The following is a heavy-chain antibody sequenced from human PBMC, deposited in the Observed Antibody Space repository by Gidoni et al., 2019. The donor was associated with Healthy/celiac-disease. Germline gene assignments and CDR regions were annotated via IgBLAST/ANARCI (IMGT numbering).Heavy chain of an antibody. V-gene: IGHV3-53*02. CDR3: ARESYYYDSSGGIDY. D-gene: IGHD3-22*01. CDR2: IYSGGST. J-gene: IGHJ4*02. Sequence: EVQLVETGGGLIQPGGSLRLSCAASGFTVSSNYMSWVRQAPGKGLEWVSVIYSGGSTYYADSVKGRFTISRDNSKNTLYLQMNSLRAEDTAVYYCARESYYYDSSGGIDYWGQGTLVTVSS. CDR1: GFTVSSNY.